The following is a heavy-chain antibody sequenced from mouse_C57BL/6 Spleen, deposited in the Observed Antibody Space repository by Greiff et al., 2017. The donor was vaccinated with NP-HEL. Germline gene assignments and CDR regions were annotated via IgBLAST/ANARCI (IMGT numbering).Heavy chain of an antibody. CDR2: ISNNANGYTT. J-gene: IGHJ4*01. Sequence: EVKLMESGGGLVQPGGSLSLSCAASGFTFTAYSMSWVRQPPGKALAWLGFISNNANGYTTEYSASVKGRFTISRDNSQSILYLQMNALRAEDSATYYCARHYGNYDYYAMDYWGQGTSVTVSS. CDR1: GFTFTAYS. V-gene: IGHV7-3*01. CDR3: ARHYGNYDYYAMDY. D-gene: IGHD2-1*01.